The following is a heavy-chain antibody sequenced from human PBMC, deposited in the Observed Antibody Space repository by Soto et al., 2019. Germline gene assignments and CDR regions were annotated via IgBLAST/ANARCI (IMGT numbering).Heavy chain of an antibody. J-gene: IGHJ6*02. CDR1: GFTFSSYA. V-gene: IGHV3-30-3*01. Sequence: GGSLRLSCAASGFTFSSYAMHWVRQAPGKGLEWVAVISYDGSNKYYADSVKGRFTISRDNAKNSLYLQMNSLRAEDTAVYYCARSIPAAREKNYYYGMDVWGQGTTVTVSS. CDR3: ARSIPAAREKNYYYGMDV. CDR2: ISYDGSNK. D-gene: IGHD2-2*01.